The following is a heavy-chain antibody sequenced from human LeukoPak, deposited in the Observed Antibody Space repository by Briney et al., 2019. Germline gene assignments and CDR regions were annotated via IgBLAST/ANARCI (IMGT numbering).Heavy chain of an antibody. J-gene: IGHJ4*02. CDR3: ARGGGLTDY. V-gene: IGHV3-7*01. D-gene: IGHD3-16*01. CDR2: INYDGSEK. CDR1: GFTVSSNY. Sequence: PGGSLRLSCAASGFTVSSNYMNWVRQAPGKGLEWVANINYDGSEKYFVDSVKGRFTISRDNAKNSLYLQMNSLRVEDTAVYYCARGGGLTDYWGQGTLVTVSS.